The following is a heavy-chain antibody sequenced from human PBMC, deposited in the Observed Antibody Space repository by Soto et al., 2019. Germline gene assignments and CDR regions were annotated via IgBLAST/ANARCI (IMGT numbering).Heavy chain of an antibody. D-gene: IGHD2-2*01. Sequence: ASVKVSCKASGYTFTSYDINWVRQATGQGLEWMGWMNPNSGNTGYAQKFQGRVTMTRNTSISTAYMELSSLRSEDTAVYYCARGPNILTMTVLTFNYYYYMDVWGKGTTVTVSS. CDR3: ARGPNILTMTVLTFNYYYYMDV. CDR2: MNPNSGNT. V-gene: IGHV1-8*01. J-gene: IGHJ6*03. CDR1: GYTFTSYD.